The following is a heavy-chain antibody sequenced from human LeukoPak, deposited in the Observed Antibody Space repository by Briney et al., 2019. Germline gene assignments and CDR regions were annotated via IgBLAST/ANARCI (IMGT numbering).Heavy chain of an antibody. D-gene: IGHD5-12*01. CDR3: AMYGGYPEFDY. J-gene: IGHJ4*02. V-gene: IGHV1-18*01. CDR1: GGTFSSYA. CDR2: ISAYNGNT. Sequence: ASVKVSCKASGGTFSSYAISWVRQAPGQGLEWMGWISAYNGNTNYAQKLQGRVTMTTDTSTSTAYMELRSLRSDGTAVYYCAMYGGYPEFDYWGQGTLVTVSS.